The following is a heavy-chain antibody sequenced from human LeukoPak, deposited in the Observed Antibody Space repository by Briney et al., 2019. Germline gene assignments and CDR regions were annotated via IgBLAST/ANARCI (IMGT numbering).Heavy chain of an antibody. D-gene: IGHD2-2*01. V-gene: IGHV4-61*02. CDR2: IYTSGST. J-gene: IGHJ6*03. Sequence: SETLSLTCTVSGGSISSGSYYWSWIRQPAGKGLEWIGRIYTSGSTNYNPSLKSRVTISVDTSKNQFSLKLSSVTAADTAVYYCARDVIVVVPAAVQPYYYYYYMDVWGKGTTVTVSS. CDR1: GGSISSGSYY. CDR3: ARDVIVVVPAAVQPYYYYYYMDV.